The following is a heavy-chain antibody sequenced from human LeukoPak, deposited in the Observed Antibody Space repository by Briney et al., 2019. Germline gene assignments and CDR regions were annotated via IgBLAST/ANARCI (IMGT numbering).Heavy chain of an antibody. J-gene: IGHJ6*02. CDR1: GFSFNAYW. V-gene: IGHV3-7*01. Sequence: GGSLRLSCAVSGFSFNAYWMTWVRQAPGKGLEWVANIKQDGSEKYYVDSVKGRFTISRDNAKNSLYLQMNSLRAEDTAVYYCASSLPFSSWYGADYYYGMDVWGQGTTVTVSS. CDR2: IKQDGSEK. D-gene: IGHD6-13*01. CDR3: ASSLPFSSWYGADYYYGMDV.